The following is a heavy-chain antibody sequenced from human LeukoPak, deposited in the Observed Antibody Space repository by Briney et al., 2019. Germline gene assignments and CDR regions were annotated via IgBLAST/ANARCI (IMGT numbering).Heavy chain of an antibody. CDR2: ISGSGGST. CDR3: KFGGVTATFFDY. J-gene: IGHJ4*02. CDR1: GFTFSGYA. D-gene: IGHD3-16*01. Sequence: GGSLRLSCAASGFTFSGYAMSWVRQAPGKGLEWVSAISGSGGSTYYADSVKGRFTISRDNSKNTLYLQMNGLRAEDTAVYYCKFGGVTATFFDYWGQGTLVTVSS. V-gene: IGHV3-23*01.